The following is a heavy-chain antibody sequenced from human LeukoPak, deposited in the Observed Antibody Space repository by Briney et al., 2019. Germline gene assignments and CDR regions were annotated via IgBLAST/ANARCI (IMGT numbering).Heavy chain of an antibody. CDR1: GYTFTSYD. CDR2: MNPNSGNT. CDR3: ARPSYDFWSGYYKPHAFDI. V-gene: IGHV1-8*01. J-gene: IGHJ3*02. D-gene: IGHD3-3*01. Sequence: ASVTVSCKASGYTFTSYDINWVRQATGQGLEWIGWMNPNSGNTGYAQKFQGRVTMTRNTSISTAYMELSSLRSEDTAVYYCARPSYDFWSGYYKPHAFDIWGQGTMVTVSS.